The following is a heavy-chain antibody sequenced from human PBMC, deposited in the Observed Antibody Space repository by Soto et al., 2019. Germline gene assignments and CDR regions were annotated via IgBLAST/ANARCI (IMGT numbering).Heavy chain of an antibody. J-gene: IGHJ3*02. CDR2: ISSDGGVA. D-gene: IGHD5-12*01. V-gene: IGHV3-74*01. CDR3: ASAVANTRNGLHI. Sequence: EVQLVESGGDLLQPGGSLRLSCPASGFTFTNHWIHWVRQAPGKGLVWVSRISSDGGVASYADSVKGRFTISRDNAKNTLYLQMNSLRAEDTAVYYCASAVANTRNGLHIWGQGTMVTVSS. CDR1: GFTFTNHW.